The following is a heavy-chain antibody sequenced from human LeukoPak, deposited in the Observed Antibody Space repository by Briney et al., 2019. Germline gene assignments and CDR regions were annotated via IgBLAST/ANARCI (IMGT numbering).Heavy chain of an antibody. J-gene: IGHJ4*02. CDR3: ARGGRWHSPGD. Sequence: GGSLRPSCAASGFTFSSYEMNWVRQAPGRGLEWVSYISSSGSTIYYADSVKGRFTISRDNAKNSLYLQMNSLRAEDTAVYYCARGGRWHSPGDWGQGTLVTVSS. V-gene: IGHV3-48*03. CDR2: ISSSGSTI. D-gene: IGHD5-24*01. CDR1: GFTFSSYE.